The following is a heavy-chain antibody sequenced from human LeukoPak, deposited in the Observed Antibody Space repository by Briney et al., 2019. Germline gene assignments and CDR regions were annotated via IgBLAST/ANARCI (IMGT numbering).Heavy chain of an antibody. V-gene: IGHV1-2*02. CDR3: ARGRRVVVSPYYFDY. Sequence: ASVKVSCKASGYTFSNYGISWVRQAPGQGLEWMGWINPNSGGTNYAQKFQGRVTMTRDTSISTAYMELSRLRSDDTAVYYCARGRRVVVSPYYFDYWGQGTLVTVSS. D-gene: IGHD3-22*01. J-gene: IGHJ4*02. CDR2: INPNSGGT. CDR1: GYTFSNYG.